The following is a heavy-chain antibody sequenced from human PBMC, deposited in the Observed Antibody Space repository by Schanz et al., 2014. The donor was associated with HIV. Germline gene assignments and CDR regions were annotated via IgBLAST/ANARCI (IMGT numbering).Heavy chain of an antibody. V-gene: IGHV1-8*01. CDR3: ARRRGWGSYRYFPYGLDV. CDR2: MNPNRGNA. D-gene: IGHD3-16*02. J-gene: IGHJ6*02. CDR1: GYTFNTYD. Sequence: QVQLVQSGTEVKKPGASVKVSCKASGYTFNTYDINWVRQAPGQGLEWMGWMNPNRGNAGFAQNFQGRVTLTRDTSITTAYMELTSLRPEDTAVYYCARRRGWGSYRYFPYGLDVWGQGTTVTVSS.